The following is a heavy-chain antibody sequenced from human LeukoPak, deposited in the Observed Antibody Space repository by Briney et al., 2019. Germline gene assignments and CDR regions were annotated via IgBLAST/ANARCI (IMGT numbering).Heavy chain of an antibody. V-gene: IGHV3-69-1*01. CDR2: IDSSSNT. D-gene: IGHD1-1*01. Sequence: PGGSLRLSCAASGFTVSANYMSWVRQPPGKGLEWVSSIDSSSNTYYTDSVKGRFTISRDNAKSSLYLQMNSLRAEDTAVYYCASREPAGDWGQGTLVTVSS. CDR1: GFTVSANY. J-gene: IGHJ4*02. CDR3: ASREPAGD.